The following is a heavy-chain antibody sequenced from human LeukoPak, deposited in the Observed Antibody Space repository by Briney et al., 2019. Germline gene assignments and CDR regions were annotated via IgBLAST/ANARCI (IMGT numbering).Heavy chain of an antibody. CDR3: AREGTTYFDY. V-gene: IGHV4-31*03. D-gene: IGHD2/OR15-2a*01. Sequence: NPSETLSLTCSVSGGSISNGGFYWIWIRQHPGKGLEWIGYSYYSGSTYHNPSLKSRVTISVDTSKPQFSLKLSSVTAADTAVYYCAREGTTYFDYWGQGTLVTVSS. CDR2: SYYSGST. J-gene: IGHJ4*02. CDR1: GGSISNGGFY.